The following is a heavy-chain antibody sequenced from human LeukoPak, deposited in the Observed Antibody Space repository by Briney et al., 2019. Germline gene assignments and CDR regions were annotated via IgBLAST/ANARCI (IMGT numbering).Heavy chain of an antibody. CDR2: ISSDSGTI. CDR1: GIIFSSHA. J-gene: IGHJ4*02. V-gene: IGHV3-48*01. CDR3: AGGGSIEVAGY. D-gene: IGHD6-19*01. Sequence: SGGSLRLSCAASGIIFSSHAISWVRQAPGKGLEWVSYISSDSGTIYYADSVRGRFTISRDNAKNALYLQMNSLRVEDTAVYYCAGGGSIEVAGYWGQGILVTVSS.